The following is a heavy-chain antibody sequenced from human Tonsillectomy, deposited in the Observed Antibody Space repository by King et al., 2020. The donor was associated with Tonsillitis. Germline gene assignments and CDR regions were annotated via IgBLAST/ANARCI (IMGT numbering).Heavy chain of an antibody. J-gene: IGHJ6*02. D-gene: IGHD3-9*01. CDR1: GGSISSDY. Sequence: QLQESGPGLVKPSETLSLTCTVSGGSISSDYWSWIRQPPGKGLEWIGYIYYSGSTNYNPSLKSRVTISVDTSKNQFFLKLSSVTAADTAVYYCARMDGLRDFGLGFGRYYYYGMDVWGQGTTVTVSS. CDR3: ARMDGLRDFGLGFGRYYYYGMDV. V-gene: IGHV4-59*01. CDR2: IYYSGST.